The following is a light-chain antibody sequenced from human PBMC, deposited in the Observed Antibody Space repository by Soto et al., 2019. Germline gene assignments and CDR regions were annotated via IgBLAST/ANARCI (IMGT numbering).Light chain of an antibody. CDR1: STDFVGYNR. V-gene: IGLV2-18*02. CDR2: EVS. CDR3: QSYDSSLSGWV. J-gene: IGLJ3*02. Sequence: QSALTQPPSVSGSPGQSVTISCTGTSTDFVGYNRVSWYQQPPGTAPKLMIYEVSKRPSGVPDRFSGSKSGNTASLAITGLQAEDEADYYCQSYDSSLSGWVFGGGTKLTVL.